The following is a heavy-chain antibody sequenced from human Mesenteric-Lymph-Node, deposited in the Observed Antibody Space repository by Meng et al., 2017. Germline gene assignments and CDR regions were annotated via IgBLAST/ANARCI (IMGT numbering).Heavy chain of an antibody. Sequence: ASVKVSCKASGGTFSSYAISWVRQAPGQGLEWMGRINPNSGGTNYAQKFQGRVTMTRDTSISTAYMELSRLRSDDTAVYYCAIRVVTLFDYWGQGTLVTVSS. D-gene: IGHD3-22*01. CDR2: INPNSGGT. J-gene: IGHJ4*02. CDR3: AIRVVTLFDY. CDR1: GGTFSSYA. V-gene: IGHV1-2*06.